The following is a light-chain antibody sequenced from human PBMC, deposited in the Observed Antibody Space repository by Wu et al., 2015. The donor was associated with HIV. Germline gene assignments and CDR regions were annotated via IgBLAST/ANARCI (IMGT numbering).Light chain of an antibody. CDR2: GAS. J-gene: IGKJ1*01. CDR3: QQYGTSPPWT. V-gene: IGKV3-20*01. Sequence: ESVLTQSPMTLSLSPGERATLSCRASQHVRNSHLAWYQQKPGQSPKLLIYGASTRATDIPDRFTGSGSGTDFTLTISRLEPEDFAVYYCQQYGTSPPWTFGQGTKVEMK. CDR1: QHVRNSH.